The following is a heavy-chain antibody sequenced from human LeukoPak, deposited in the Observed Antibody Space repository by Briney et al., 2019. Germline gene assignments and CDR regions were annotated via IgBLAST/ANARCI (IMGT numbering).Heavy chain of an antibody. CDR2: ISSSSSTT. CDR1: GSTFSSYS. CDR3: ATVVVMDTSY. Sequence: QPGGSLRLSCVNTGSTFSSYSMNWVRQAPGKGLEWVSYISSSSSTTNYADSVKGRFTISRDNAKKSVYLQMNSLRAEDTAVYYCATVVVMDTSYWGQGTLVIVPS. D-gene: IGHD2-15*01. J-gene: IGHJ4*02. V-gene: IGHV3-48*01.